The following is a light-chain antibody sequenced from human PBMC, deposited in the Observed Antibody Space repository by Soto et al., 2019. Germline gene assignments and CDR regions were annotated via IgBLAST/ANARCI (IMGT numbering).Light chain of an antibody. CDR2: SNN. J-gene: IGLJ2*01. CDR3: AAWDDSLNGVV. V-gene: IGLV1-44*01. CDR1: SSNIGSNT. Sequence: QPVLTQPPSASGTPGQRVTISCSGSSSNIGSNTVNWYQQLPGTAPKLLIYSNNQRPSGVPDRFSGSKSGTSASLAISGHQSEDEADYYCAAWDDSLNGVVFGGGTKLNV.